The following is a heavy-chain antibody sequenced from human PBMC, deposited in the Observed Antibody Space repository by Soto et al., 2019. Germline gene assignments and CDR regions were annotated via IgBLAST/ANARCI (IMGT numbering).Heavy chain of an antibody. D-gene: IGHD2-15*01. CDR3: AKDRDCSSGRCYFDS. Sequence: GGSLRLSCAASGFTFISFGMHWVRQSPVKGLEWVALMSYDETKKYYADSVKGRFTISRDNSKSTLLLQMNSLRAEDTAVYYCAKDRDCSSGRCYFDSWGQGTLVTVSS. J-gene: IGHJ4*02. CDR1: GFTFISFG. CDR2: MSYDETKK. V-gene: IGHV3-30*18.